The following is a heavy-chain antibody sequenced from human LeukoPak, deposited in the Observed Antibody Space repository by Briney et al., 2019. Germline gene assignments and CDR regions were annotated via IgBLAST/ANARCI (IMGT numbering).Heavy chain of an antibody. J-gene: IGHJ4*02. V-gene: IGHV3-48*03. CDR2: ISYSGSTL. D-gene: IGHD6-6*01. Sequence: GGSLRLSCVASGFTFSSYNMNWVRQAPGKGLEWVSSISYSGSTLYYADSLKGRFTISRDNAEKSLFLQINSLTVEDTAVYYCAKDEGSSSSSGGFDYWGQGTLVTVSS. CDR3: AKDEGSSSSSGGFDY. CDR1: GFTFSSYN.